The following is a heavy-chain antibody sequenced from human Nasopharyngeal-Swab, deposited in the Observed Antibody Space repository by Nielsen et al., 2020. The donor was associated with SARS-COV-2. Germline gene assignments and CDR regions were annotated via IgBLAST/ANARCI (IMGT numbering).Heavy chain of an antibody. CDR1: GGSISSSSYY. J-gene: IGHJ4*02. CDR2: IYYSGST. CDR3: ARHRYSSSWSWYFDY. Sequence: SETLSLTCTVSGGSISSSSYYWGWIRQPPGKGLEWIGSIYYSGSTYYNPSLKSRVTISVDTSKNQFFLKLSSVTAADTAVYYCARHRYSSSWSWYFDYWGQGTLVTVSS. V-gene: IGHV4-39*01. D-gene: IGHD6-13*01.